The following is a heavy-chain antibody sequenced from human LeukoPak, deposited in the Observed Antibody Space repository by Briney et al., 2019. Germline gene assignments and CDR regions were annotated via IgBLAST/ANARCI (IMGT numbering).Heavy chain of an antibody. V-gene: IGHV1-46*01. CDR3: ARGLGYYDSSGPLFDY. CDR1: GYTFTSYY. J-gene: IGHJ4*02. CDR2: INPSGGST. D-gene: IGHD3-22*01. Sequence: GASVKVSCKASGYTFTSYYMHWVRQAPGQGLEWMGIINPSGGSTSSAQKFQGRVTMTRDTSTSTVYMELSSLRSEDTAVYYCARGLGYYDSSGPLFDYWGQGTLVTVSS.